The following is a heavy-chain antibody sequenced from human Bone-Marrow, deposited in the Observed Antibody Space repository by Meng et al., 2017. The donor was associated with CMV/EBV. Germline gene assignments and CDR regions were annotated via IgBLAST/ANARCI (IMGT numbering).Heavy chain of an antibody. D-gene: IGHD3-16*01. CDR2: TYYRSKWYT. CDR1: GDRVSSNDAT. V-gene: IGHV6-1*01. Sequence: LACAVSGDRVSSNDATWNWIRQSPSRGLEWLGRTYYRSKWYTDYAVSVKGRIAINPDTAKNQFSLQLNSVTPEDTAVYYCLRDGTWGHWGQGTLVTVSS. CDR3: LRDGTWGH. J-gene: IGHJ4*02.